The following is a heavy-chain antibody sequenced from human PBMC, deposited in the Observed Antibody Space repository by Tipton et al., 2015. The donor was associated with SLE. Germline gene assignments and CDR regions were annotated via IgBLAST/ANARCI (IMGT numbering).Heavy chain of an antibody. D-gene: IGHD3-3*01. CDR1: GGTFSSYA. CDR3: ARDSEEYDFLSGLYYYFGMDV. CDR2: IIPIFGTA. Sequence: QLVQSGAEVKKPGSSVKVSCKASGGTFSSYAISWVRQAPGQGLEWMGRIIPIFGTANYAQKFQGRVTITADESTSTAYMELSSLRSEDTAVYYCARDSEEYDFLSGLYYYFGMDVWGQGTTVTVSS. J-gene: IGHJ6*02. V-gene: IGHV1-69*15.